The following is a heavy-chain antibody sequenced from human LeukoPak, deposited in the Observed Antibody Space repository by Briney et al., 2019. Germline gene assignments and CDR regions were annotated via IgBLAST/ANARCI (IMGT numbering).Heavy chain of an antibody. J-gene: IGHJ6*02. V-gene: IGHV4-59*08. CDR2: IYYSGNT. D-gene: IGHD1-26*01. Sequence: SETLSLTCTVSGGSISGDHWNWIRQPPGKGLEWIGNIYYSGNTNYNPSLKSRVTISVDTSKNQFSLKLSSVTAADTAVYYCARLGSKAYYYYGMDVWGQGTTVTVSS. CDR3: ARLGSKAYYYYGMDV. CDR1: GGSISGDH.